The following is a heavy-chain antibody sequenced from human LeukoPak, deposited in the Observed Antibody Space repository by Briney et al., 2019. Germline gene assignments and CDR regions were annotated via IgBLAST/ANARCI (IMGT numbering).Heavy chain of an antibody. CDR2: ISYSGST. V-gene: IGHV4-59*12. J-gene: IGHJ3*02. Sequence: SETLSLTCTVSGGSISNYYWSWIRQPPGKGLEWIGYISYSGSTNYNPSLKSRVTISVDTSKNQFSLKLSSVTAADTAVYYCARDRGYSYVGDAFDIWGQGTMVTVSS. D-gene: IGHD5-18*01. CDR1: GGSISNYY. CDR3: ARDRGYSYVGDAFDI.